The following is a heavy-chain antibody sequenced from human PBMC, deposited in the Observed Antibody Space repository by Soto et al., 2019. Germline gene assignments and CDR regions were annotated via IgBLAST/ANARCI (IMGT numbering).Heavy chain of an antibody. J-gene: IGHJ6*03. Sequence: QVQLQESGPGLVKPSETLSLTCTVSGGSISSYYWSWIRQPPGKGLEWIGYIYYSGSTNYNPSLKSRVTISVDTSKNQFSLKLSSVTAADTAVYYCARRAREYYMDVWGKGTTVTVSS. D-gene: IGHD1-26*01. CDR2: IYYSGST. V-gene: IGHV4-59*08. CDR3: ARRAREYYMDV. CDR1: GGSISSYY.